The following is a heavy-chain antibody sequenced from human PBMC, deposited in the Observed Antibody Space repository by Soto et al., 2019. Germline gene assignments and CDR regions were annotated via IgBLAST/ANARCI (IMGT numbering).Heavy chain of an antibody. CDR3: ARGGFAYGYLDF. CDR1: GYTLTSYG. D-gene: IGHD5-18*01. Sequence: QVHLVQSGAEVKKPGASLKVSCKTSGYTLTSYGIVWVRQAPGQGLEWMGWISTYNIDTKYAQKFKGRVTMSTDTSTTTAYMELTSLTSDDTAMYYCARGGFAYGYLDFWGQGTLATVSS. V-gene: IGHV1-18*01. CDR2: ISTYNIDT. J-gene: IGHJ4*02.